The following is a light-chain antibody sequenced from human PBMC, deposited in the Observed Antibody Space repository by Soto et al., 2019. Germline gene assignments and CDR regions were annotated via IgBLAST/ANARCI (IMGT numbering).Light chain of an antibody. CDR2: KAS. CDR1: QSISSY. V-gene: IGKV1-5*03. J-gene: IGKJ1*01. CDR3: QQYNSYSWT. Sequence: DIPMTQSPSTLSASVGDRVTITCRASQSISSYLAWYQQKPGKAPKLLIYKASSLESGVPSRFSGSGSGTEFTLTVSSLQPDDFATYYCQQYNSYSWTFGQGTKVEIK.